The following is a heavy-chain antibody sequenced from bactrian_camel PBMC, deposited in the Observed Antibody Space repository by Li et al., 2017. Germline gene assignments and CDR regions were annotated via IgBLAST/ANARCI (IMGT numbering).Heavy chain of an antibody. CDR2: IRRDGDE. V-gene: IGHV3S53*01. D-gene: IGHD5*01. J-gene: IGHJ4*01. Sequence: HVQLVESGGGSVQAGGSLRLSCAASGYIYSTYSMAWFRQAPGKAREGIAGIRRDGDEYYADPVKGRFTISQDNAENIIYLQMSSLTPDDAAMFYCAADSVGRCRARGWVERPSVAAYDYWGQGTQVTVS. CDR1: GYIYSTYS. CDR3: AADSVGRCRARGWVERPSVAAYDY.